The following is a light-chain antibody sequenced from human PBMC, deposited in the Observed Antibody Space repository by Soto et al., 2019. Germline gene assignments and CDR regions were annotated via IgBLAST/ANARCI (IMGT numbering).Light chain of an antibody. J-gene: IGLJ1*01. CDR2: EVS. Sequence: QSALTQPPSASGSPGQSVTISCTGTSSDVGGYNYVSWYQQHPGKAPKLMIYEVSKRPSGVPDRFSGSKSGNTASLTVSGLQAEDEADYYCSSSAGSNNFRQVFGTGTKLSVL. CDR3: SSSAGSNNFRQV. CDR1: SSDVGGYNY. V-gene: IGLV2-8*01.